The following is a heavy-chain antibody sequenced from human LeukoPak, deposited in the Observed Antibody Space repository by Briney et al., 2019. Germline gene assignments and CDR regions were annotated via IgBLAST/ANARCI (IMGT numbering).Heavy chain of an antibody. V-gene: IGHV3-74*01. J-gene: IGHJ4*02. CDR1: GFTVSSNY. D-gene: IGHD6-19*01. CDR2: INSDGSST. CDR3: ARGSGWLFDY. Sequence: GGSLRLSCAASGFTVSSNYMSWVRQAPGKGLVWVSRINSDGSSTSYADSVKGRFTISRDNAKNTLYLQMNSLRAEGTAVYYCARGSGWLFDYWGQGTLVTVSS.